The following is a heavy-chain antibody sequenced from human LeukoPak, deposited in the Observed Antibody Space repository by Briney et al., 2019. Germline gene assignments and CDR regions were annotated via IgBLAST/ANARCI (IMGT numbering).Heavy chain of an antibody. CDR2: ITGDASVT. D-gene: IGHD6-13*01. J-gene: IGHJ3*02. Sequence: PGGSLRLSCAGSGFTFKFYAMTWVRDAPGKGLEWVSGITGDASVTYDADSVKGRFNISRDNSKNTLYLQLNSLRVEDTAVYYCAKAYSSSLYGDAFHIWSQGTKVTVSP. CDR1: GFTFKFYA. V-gene: IGHV3-23*01. CDR3: AKAYSSSLYGDAFHI.